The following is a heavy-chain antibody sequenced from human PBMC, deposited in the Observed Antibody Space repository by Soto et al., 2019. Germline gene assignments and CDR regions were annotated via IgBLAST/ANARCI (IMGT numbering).Heavy chain of an antibody. CDR3: ARDVIVGDSSGYYYRFDY. Sequence: AASVKVSCKASGYTFTSYYMHWVRQAPGQGLEWMGIINPSGGSTSYAQKFQGRVTMTRDTSTSTVYMELSSLRSEDTAVYYCARDVIVGDSSGYYYRFDYWGQGTLVTVSS. V-gene: IGHV1-46*01. CDR2: INPSGGST. CDR1: GYTFTSYY. J-gene: IGHJ4*02. D-gene: IGHD3-22*01.